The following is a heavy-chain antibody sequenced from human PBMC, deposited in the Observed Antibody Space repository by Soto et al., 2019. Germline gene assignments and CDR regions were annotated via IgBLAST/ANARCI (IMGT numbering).Heavy chain of an antibody. V-gene: IGHV3-21*01. J-gene: IGHJ5*02. CDR1: GFTFSSYS. CDR3: ARDGPGEYYDFWSGYNKYNWFDP. D-gene: IGHD3-3*01. Sequence: GGSPRLSCAASGFTFSSYSMNWFRQAPGKGLEWVSSISSSSSYIYYADSVKGRFTISRDNAKNSLYLQMYSLRAEDTAVYYCARDGPGEYYDFWSGYNKYNWFDPWGQRTLVTVSS. CDR2: ISSSSSYI.